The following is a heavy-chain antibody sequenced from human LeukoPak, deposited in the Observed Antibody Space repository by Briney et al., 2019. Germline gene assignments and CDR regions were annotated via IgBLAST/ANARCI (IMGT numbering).Heavy chain of an antibody. D-gene: IGHD3-10*01. CDR3: MGAGRITMVRGVMNGMDV. V-gene: IGHV3-48*03. CDR1: GFTFSSYE. Sequence: PGGSLRLSCAASGFTFSSYEMNWVRQAPGKGLEWVSYISSSGSTIYYADSVKGRFTISRDSAKNSLYLQMNSLRAEDTAVYYCMGAGRITMVRGVMNGMDVWGKGTTVTVSS. CDR2: ISSSGSTI. J-gene: IGHJ6*04.